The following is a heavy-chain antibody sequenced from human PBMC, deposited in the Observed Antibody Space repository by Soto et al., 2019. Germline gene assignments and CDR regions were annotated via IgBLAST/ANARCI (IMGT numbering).Heavy chain of an antibody. D-gene: IGHD3-10*01. CDR2: INSDGSST. CDR3: AREASYYGSGSYYNVIDWSQTQEFDY. V-gene: IGHV3-74*01. Sequence: PGGSLRLSCAASGFTFSSYWMHWVRQAPGKGLVWVSRINSDGSSTSYADSVKGRFTISRDNAKNTLYLQMNSLRAEDTAVYYCAREASYYGSGSYYNVIDWSQTQEFDYWGRGT. J-gene: IGHJ4*02. CDR1: GFTFSSYW.